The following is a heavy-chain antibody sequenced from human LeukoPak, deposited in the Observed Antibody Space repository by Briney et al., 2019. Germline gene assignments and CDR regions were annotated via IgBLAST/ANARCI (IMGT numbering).Heavy chain of an antibody. CDR1: GFTFSSYS. CDR3: AGGELISFFDY. J-gene: IGHJ4*02. D-gene: IGHD1-7*01. CDR2: IYSGGST. V-gene: IGHV3-53*01. Sequence: GGSLRLSCAASGFTFSSYSMSWVRQAPGKGLEWVSVIYSGGSTYYADSVKGRFTISRDNSKNTLYLQMNSLRAEDTAVYYCAGGELISFFDYWGQGTLVTVSS.